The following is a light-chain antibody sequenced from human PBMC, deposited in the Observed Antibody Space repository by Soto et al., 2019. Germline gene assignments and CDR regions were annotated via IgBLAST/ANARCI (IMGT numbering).Light chain of an antibody. J-gene: IGKJ4*01. CDR1: QCVSSSY. V-gene: IGKV3-20*01. Sequence: EIVLTQSPGTLSLSPGERATLSCRASQCVSSSYLAWYQQKPGQAPRLLIYGASSRATGIPDRFSGSGSGTDFTLTISRLEPEDFAVYYCQQYGSSPRLTFGGGTRWIS. CDR3: QQYGSSPRLT. CDR2: GAS.